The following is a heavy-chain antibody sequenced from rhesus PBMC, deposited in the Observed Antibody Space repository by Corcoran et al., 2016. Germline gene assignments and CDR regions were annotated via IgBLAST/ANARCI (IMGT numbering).Heavy chain of an antibody. D-gene: IGHD6-13*01. CDR2: IMKWCGST. V-gene: IGHV3S5*01. CDR3: AKGDSRFCDY. J-gene: IGHJ4*01. CDR1: GFTFSSYG. Sequence: EVQLVESGGGLVQPGGSLRLSCAASGFTFSSYGMSWVRQAPGKGLEWVSYIMKWCGSTYYADSGKGRFNISRDNSKNKLYLQMNSLRAEDTAVDYCAKGDSRFCDYWGQGVLVTVSS.